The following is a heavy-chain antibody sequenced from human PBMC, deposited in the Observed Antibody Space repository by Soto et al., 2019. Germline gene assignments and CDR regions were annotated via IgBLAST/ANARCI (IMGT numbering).Heavy chain of an antibody. V-gene: IGHV3-23*01. J-gene: IGHJ4*01. D-gene: IGHD4-17*01. CDR3: ARGFDYGDNKHIDH. Sequence: GGSLRPSCAASGFGFGTDALSWVRQATGKGLEWLSSVTNTSISAHYADSVTGRVTISSENCRTTLHLQMNNLRVDDTAVYYCARGFDYGDNKHIDHWGQGTMVTVSS. CDR1: GFGFGTDA. CDR2: VTNTSISA.